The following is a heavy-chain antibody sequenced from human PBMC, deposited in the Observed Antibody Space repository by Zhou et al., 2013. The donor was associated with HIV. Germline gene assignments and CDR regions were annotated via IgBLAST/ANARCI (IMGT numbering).Heavy chain of an antibody. Sequence: QVQLLQSGAEVKPPGASVKVSCKVVGYTLANLAIHWVRQAPGKGLEWMGRFGREDDAMRYPQHFQGRVAMFADTSTDTAYMQLRTLTSDDTALYYCATDRDLDQHLENSLHVWGQGTLISVSS. J-gene: IGHJ1*01. CDR2: FGREDDAM. CDR3: ATDRDLDQHLENSLHV. D-gene: IGHD1-1*01. CDR1: GYTLANLA. V-gene: IGHV1-24*01.